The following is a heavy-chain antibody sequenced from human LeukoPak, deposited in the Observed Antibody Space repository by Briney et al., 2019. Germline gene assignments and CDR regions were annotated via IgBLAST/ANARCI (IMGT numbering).Heavy chain of an antibody. CDR3: ARHTGGAVAGTGLNY. J-gene: IGHJ4*02. D-gene: IGHD6-19*01. Sequence: SETLSLTCTVSGGSISSRGYYWGWIRQPPGKGLEWIGSIYYSGSTYYNPSLKSRVTISVDTSKNQFSMKLSSVTAADTAVYYCARHTGGAVAGTGLNYWGQGTLVTVSS. V-gene: IGHV4-39*01. CDR2: IYYSGST. CDR1: GGSISSRGYY.